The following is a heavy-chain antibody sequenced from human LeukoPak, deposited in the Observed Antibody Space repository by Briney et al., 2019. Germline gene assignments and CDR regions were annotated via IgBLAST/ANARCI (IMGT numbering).Heavy chain of an antibody. CDR2: INPSSGGT. J-gene: IGHJ4*02. Sequence: GASVKVSCKASGYTFTGYYMYWVRQAPGQGLEWMGWINPSSGGTNYAQKFQGRVTMTRDTSISTAYMELSRLRSDDTAVYYCASGYDSSGYYHRYWGQGTLVTVSS. CDR1: GYTFTGYY. V-gene: IGHV1-2*02. D-gene: IGHD3-22*01. CDR3: ASGYDSSGYYHRY.